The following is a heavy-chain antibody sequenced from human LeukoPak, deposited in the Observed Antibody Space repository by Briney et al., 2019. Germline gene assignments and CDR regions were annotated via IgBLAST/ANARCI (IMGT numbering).Heavy chain of an antibody. CDR3: ASVAYYDILTGSPGDYYMDV. D-gene: IGHD3-9*01. Sequence: PSQTLSLTCTVSGGSISSGDYYWSWIRQPPGKGLEWIGYIYYSGSTYYNPSLKSRVTISVDTSKNQFSLKLSSVTAADMAVYYCASVAYYDILTGSPGDYYMDVWGKGTTVTVSS. CDR1: GGSISSGDYY. J-gene: IGHJ6*03. CDR2: IYYSGST. V-gene: IGHV4-30-4*08.